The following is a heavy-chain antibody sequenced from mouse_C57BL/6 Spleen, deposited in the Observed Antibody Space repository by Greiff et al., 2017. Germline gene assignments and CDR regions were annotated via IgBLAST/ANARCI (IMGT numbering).Heavy chain of an antibody. V-gene: IGHV14-4*01. Sequence: EVQLQQSGAELVRPGASVKLSCTASGFNIKDDYMHWVKQRPEQGLEWIGWIDPENGDTEYASKFQGKATIPADTSSNTAYLQLSSLTSEDTAVYYCRTAQAPNYLDYWGQGTTLTVSS. CDR2: IDPENGDT. CDR1: GFNIKDDY. J-gene: IGHJ2*01. CDR3: RTAQAPNYLDY. D-gene: IGHD3-2*02.